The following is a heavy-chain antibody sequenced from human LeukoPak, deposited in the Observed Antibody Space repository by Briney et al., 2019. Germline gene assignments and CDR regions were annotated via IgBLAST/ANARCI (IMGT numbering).Heavy chain of an antibody. CDR2: IYYSGST. Sequence: SETLSLTCTVSGGSISSSSYYWGWIRQPPGKGLEWIGSIYYSGSTYYNPSLKSRVTISVDTSKNQFSLKLSSVTAADTAVYYCARELPLTTVVTRSAFDIWGQGTMVTVSS. CDR3: ARELPLTTVVTRSAFDI. V-gene: IGHV4-39*07. J-gene: IGHJ3*02. CDR1: GGSISSSSYY. D-gene: IGHD4-23*01.